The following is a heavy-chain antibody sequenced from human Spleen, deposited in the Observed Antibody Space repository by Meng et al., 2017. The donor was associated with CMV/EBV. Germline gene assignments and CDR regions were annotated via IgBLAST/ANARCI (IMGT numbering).Heavy chain of an antibody. CDR3: ARYCSSTSCYNFDY. V-gene: IGHV3-7*01. D-gene: IGHD2-2*01. CDR1: GFTFSSYW. CDR2: IKQDGSEK. J-gene: IGHJ4*02. Sequence: GGSLRLSCAASGFTFSSYWMSWVRQAPGKGLEWVANIKQDGSEKYYVDSVKGRFTISRDNTKNSLYLQMNSLRAEDTAVYYCARYCSSTSCYNFDYWGQGTLVPSPQ.